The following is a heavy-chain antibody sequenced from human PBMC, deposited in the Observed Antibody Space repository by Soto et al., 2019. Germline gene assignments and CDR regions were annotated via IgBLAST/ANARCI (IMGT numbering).Heavy chain of an antibody. CDR3: ARGHGYVGVADSGFDY. CDR1: GDSVSSNSAA. Sequence: SLTLSLTCAISGDSVSSNSAAWHWIRQSPSRGLVRLGRTYYRSKWYNDYAVSVKSRININQDTSKNKYSLQLNSATPEDTAVYYCARGHGYVGVADSGFDYWGQGTLVTVSS. V-gene: IGHV6-1*01. CDR2: TYYRSKWYN. J-gene: IGHJ4*02. D-gene: IGHD6-19*01.